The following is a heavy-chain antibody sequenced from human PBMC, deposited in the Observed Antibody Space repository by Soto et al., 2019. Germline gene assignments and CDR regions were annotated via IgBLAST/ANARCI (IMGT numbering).Heavy chain of an antibody. CDR2: INAGNGNT. CDR1: GYTSTSYA. Sequence: ASVKVSCKASGYTSTSYAMHWVRQAPGQRLEWMGWINAGNGNTKYSQKFQGRVTITRDTSASTAYMELSSLRSEDTAVYYCARDLLGDYLKGAFDIWGQGTMVTVSS. D-gene: IGHD4-17*01. V-gene: IGHV1-3*01. J-gene: IGHJ3*02. CDR3: ARDLLGDYLKGAFDI.